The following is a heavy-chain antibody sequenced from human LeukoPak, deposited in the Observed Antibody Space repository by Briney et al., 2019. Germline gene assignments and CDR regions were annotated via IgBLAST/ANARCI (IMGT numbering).Heavy chain of an antibody. Sequence: PSETLSLTCTVSGGSINSVYWSWLRQPPGKGLEWIAYIYYSGTTSYNPSLTSRVTISVDTSKNQFSLKLTSVTAADTAVYYCASQHWGSNYFDYWGQGALVTVSS. V-gene: IGHV4-59*01. J-gene: IGHJ4*02. D-gene: IGHD7-27*01. CDR3: ASQHWGSNYFDY. CDR1: GGSINSVY. CDR2: IYYSGTT.